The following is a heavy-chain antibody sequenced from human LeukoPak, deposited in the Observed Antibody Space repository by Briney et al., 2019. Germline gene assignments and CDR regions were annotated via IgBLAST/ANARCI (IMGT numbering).Heavy chain of an antibody. CDR3: ARGCKDFWSGYYTSNWFDP. CDR1: GYSISSGYY. J-gene: IGHJ5*02. V-gene: IGHV4-38-2*01. Sequence: PSETLSLTCAVSGYSISSGYYWGWIRQPPGKGLEWIGSIYHSGSTYYNPSLKSRVTISVDTSKNQFSLKLSSVTAADTAVYYCARGCKDFWSGYYTSNWFDPWGQGTLVTVSS. CDR2: IYHSGST. D-gene: IGHD3-3*01.